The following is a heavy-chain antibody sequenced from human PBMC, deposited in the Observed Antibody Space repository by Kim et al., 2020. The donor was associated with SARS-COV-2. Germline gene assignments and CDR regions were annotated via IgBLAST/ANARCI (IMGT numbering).Heavy chain of an antibody. CDR2: ISYDGSNK. CDR1: GFTLSSYA. J-gene: IGHJ5*02. V-gene: IGHV3-30*04. CDR3: ARFPGVPYYYDSSGYYWGWFDP. D-gene: IGHD3-22*01. Sequence: GGSLRLSCAASGFTLSSYAMHWVRQAPGKGLEWVAVISYDGSNKYYADSVKGRFTISRDNSTNTLYLQMNSLRAEDTAVYYCARFPGVPYYYDSSGYYWGWFDPWGQGTLVTVSS.